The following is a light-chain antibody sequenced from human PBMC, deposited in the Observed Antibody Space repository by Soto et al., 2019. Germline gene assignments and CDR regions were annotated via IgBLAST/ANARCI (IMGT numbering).Light chain of an antibody. V-gene: IGKV3-15*01. CDR3: QQYNNWPTWT. J-gene: IGKJ1*01. CDR1: QSVSSN. Sequence: EIVMTQSPATLSVSPGERATLSCRASQSVSSNLAWYQQKPGQAPRLLTYGASTRATGIPARFSGSGSGTELTLIISSLQSEEFAVYYCQQYNNWPTWTFGQGTKVEIK. CDR2: GAS.